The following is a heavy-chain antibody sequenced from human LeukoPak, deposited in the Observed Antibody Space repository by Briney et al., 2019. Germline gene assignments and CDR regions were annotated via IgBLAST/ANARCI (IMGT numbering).Heavy chain of an antibody. D-gene: IGHD6-13*01. Sequence: ASVKVSCKASGYTFTSYYMHWVRQAPGQGLEWMGIINPSGGSTSYAQKFQGRVTMTRDTSTSTVYMELGSLRSEDTAVYYCAGGRDSRSWFYYFDYWGQGTLVTVCS. CDR2: INPSGGST. CDR3: AGGRDSRSWFYYFDY. J-gene: IGHJ4*02. V-gene: IGHV1-46*01. CDR1: GYTFTSYY.